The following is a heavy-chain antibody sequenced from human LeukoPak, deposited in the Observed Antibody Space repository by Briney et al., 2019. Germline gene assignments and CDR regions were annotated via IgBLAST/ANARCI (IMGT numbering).Heavy chain of an antibody. J-gene: IGHJ6*03. CDR3: ARVKCSGGRCSPIYSYYYMGV. CDR2: IYHSGST. CDR1: GGSISSYY. V-gene: IGHV4-59*01. Sequence: PSEPLSLTCTVSGGSISSYYWSWIRQPPGKRLEWIGYIYHSGSTNQNHSLTSRATKQIDTSTSQYSLQLSSVTAADTAVYYCARVKCSGGRCSPIYSYYYMGVWGEGTTVSISS. D-gene: IGHD2-15*01.